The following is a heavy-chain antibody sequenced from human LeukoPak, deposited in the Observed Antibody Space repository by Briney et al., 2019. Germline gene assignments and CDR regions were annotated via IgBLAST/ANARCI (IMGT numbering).Heavy chain of an antibody. CDR2: IYYSGST. D-gene: IGHD1-26*01. Sequence: KASETLSLTCTVSGGSISSGDYYWSWIRQPPGKGLEWIGYIYYSGSTYYNPSLKSRVTISVDTSKNQFSLKLSSVTAADTAVYYCARVSIVGATTIDYWGQGTLVTVSS. CDR1: GGSISSGDYY. J-gene: IGHJ4*02. CDR3: ARVSIVGATTIDY. V-gene: IGHV4-30-4*02.